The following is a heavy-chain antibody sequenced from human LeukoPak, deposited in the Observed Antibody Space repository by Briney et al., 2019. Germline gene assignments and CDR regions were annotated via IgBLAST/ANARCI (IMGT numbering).Heavy chain of an antibody. V-gene: IGHV3-23*01. D-gene: IGHD6-6*01. CDR2: ISGSGGST. CDR3: AMKGDSIAARRGCNY. CDR1: GFTFSSYA. J-gene: IGHJ4*02. Sequence: HPGGSLRLSCAASGFTFSSYAMSWVRQAPGKGLEWVSAISGSGGSTYYADSVKGRFTISRDNSKNTLYLQMNSLRAEDTAVYYCAMKGDSIAARRGCNYWGQGTLVTVSS.